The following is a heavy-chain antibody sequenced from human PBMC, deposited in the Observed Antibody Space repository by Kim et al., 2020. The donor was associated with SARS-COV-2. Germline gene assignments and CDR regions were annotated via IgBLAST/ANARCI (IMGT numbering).Heavy chain of an antibody. D-gene: IGHD6-13*01. Sequence: GGSLRLSCTASGFTFSSYAMHWVRQAPGKGLEWVAVISYDGSNKYYADSVKGRFTISRDNSKNTLYLQMNGLRAEDTAVYYCARDGSYSSSWPYYYYGM. CDR3: ARDGSYSSSWPYYYYGM. CDR2: ISYDGSNK. CDR1: GFTFSSYA. V-gene: IGHV3-30*04. J-gene: IGHJ6*01.